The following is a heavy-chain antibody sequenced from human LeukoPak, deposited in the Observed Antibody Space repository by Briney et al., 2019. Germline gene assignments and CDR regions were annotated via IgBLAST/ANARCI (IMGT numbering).Heavy chain of an antibody. D-gene: IGHD1-1*01. Sequence: PGGSLRLSCAASGFTFSSYAMHWVRQAPGKGLEWVAVISYDGSNKYYADSVKGRFTISRDNSKNTLYLQMNSLRAEDTVVYYCARSGTTGTILYGMDVWGQGTTVTVSS. J-gene: IGHJ6*02. CDR2: ISYDGSNK. CDR1: GFTFSSYA. V-gene: IGHV3-30-3*01. CDR3: ARSGTTGTILYGMDV.